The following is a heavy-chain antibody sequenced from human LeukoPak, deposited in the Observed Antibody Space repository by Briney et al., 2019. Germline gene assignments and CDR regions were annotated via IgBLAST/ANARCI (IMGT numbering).Heavy chain of an antibody. CDR1: GGSIMSLY. J-gene: IGHJ6*03. CDR3: ARGRVSSSTWYSTYYYYFYMDV. D-gene: IGHD6-13*01. V-gene: IGHV4-59*01. Sequence: PSETPSPTVTVSGGSIMSLYWSGIRQPPGKARGWIGDIYYNGITNYKPSLKSGVTISVDTSNNQFSLKLSSVTAADTAVYFCARGRVSSSTWYSTYYYYFYMDVWGKGTTVTVSS. CDR2: IYYNGIT.